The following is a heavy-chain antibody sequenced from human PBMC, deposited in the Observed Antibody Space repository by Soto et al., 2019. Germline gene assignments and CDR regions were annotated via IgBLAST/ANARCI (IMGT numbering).Heavy chain of an antibody. D-gene: IGHD6-13*01. V-gene: IGHV3-23*01. J-gene: IGHJ6*02. CDR1: GFTFSSYA. CDR2: ISGSGGST. CDR3: AKWYSSSWYGMDV. Sequence: PGGSLILSCAASGFTFSSYAMSWVRQAPGKGLEWVSAISGSGGSTYYADSVKGRFIISRDNSKNALYLQMNSLRAEDTAVYYCAKWYSSSWYGMDVWGQGTTVTISS.